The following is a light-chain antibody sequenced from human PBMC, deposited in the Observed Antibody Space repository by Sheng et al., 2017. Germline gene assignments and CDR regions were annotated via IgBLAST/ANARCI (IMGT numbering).Light chain of an antibody. J-gene: IGLJ1*01. CDR3: CSYAPYTTFYV. Sequence: QSALTQPASVSGSPGQSITISCTGTSSDIGSSDRVSWYQQHPGKAPKLMIYEGNKRPSGVSFRFSGSKSGNTASLTISGLQAEDEADYYCCSYAPYTTFYVFGTGTKVTVL. V-gene: IGLV2-23*03. CDR2: EGN. CDR1: SSDIGSSDR.